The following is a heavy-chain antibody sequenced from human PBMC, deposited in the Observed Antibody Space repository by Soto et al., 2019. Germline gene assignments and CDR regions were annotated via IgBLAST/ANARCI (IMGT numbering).Heavy chain of an antibody. CDR3: ARLGGYYQAFDQ. J-gene: IGHJ4*02. CDR1: GGSISSSPYY. D-gene: IGHD3-22*01. CDR2: IYYSGST. V-gene: IGHV4-61*05. Sequence: PSETLSLTCTVSGGSISSSPYYWGWFRQPPGKGLEWVGYIYYSGSTTYSPSLKSRVTISLDTSKNQFSLILNSVTAADTAVYYCARLGGYYQAFDQWGQGSLVTVSS.